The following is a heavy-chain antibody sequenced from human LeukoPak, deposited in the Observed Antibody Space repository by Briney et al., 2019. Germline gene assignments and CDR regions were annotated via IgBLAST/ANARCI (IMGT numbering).Heavy chain of an antibody. CDR1: GGPFVGYY. D-gene: IGHD3-10*01. CDR3: ARRAGAPDFDV. J-gene: IGHJ4*02. Sequence: PSETLSPTCTVSGGPFVGYYWTWIRQPPGKGLEWIGEITHSGGGNYNPSLKSRVTISVDSSQNRFSLKVLSVTAADTAVYYCARRAGAPDFDVWGLGTLVSVSS. V-gene: IGHV4-34*01. CDR2: ITHSGGG.